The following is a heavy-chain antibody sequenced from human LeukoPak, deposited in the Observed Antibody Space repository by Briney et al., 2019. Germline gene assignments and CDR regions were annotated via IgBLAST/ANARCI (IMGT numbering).Heavy chain of an antibody. Sequence: GASVTVSFKASGYTFTSYGISWVRQAPGQGLEWMGWISAYNGNTNYAQKLQGRVTMTTDTSTSTAYMELRSLRSDDTAVYYCARGAGTGGGYYYYGMDVWGQGTTVTVSS. J-gene: IGHJ6*02. D-gene: IGHD6-19*01. V-gene: IGHV1-18*01. CDR3: ARGAGTGGGYYYYGMDV. CDR2: ISAYNGNT. CDR1: GYTFTSYG.